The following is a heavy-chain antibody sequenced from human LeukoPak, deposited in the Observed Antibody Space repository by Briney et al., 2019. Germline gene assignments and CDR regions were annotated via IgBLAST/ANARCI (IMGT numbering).Heavy chain of an antibody. CDR3: ARDMQLST. CDR1: GFTFGSFW. CDR2: IKPDGSEK. V-gene: IGHV3-7*05. D-gene: IGHD3-16*02. J-gene: IGHJ3*01. Sequence: GGSLRLSCAASGFTFGSFWMAWVRQAPGKGLEWVANIKPDGSEKYYVDSVKGRFTISRDNAKNSLYLQMISLRAEDTAIYYCARDMQLSTWGLGTMVTVSS.